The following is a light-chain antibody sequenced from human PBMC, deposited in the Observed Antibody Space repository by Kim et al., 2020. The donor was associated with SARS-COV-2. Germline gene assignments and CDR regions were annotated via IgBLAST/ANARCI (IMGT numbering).Light chain of an antibody. J-gene: IGLJ3*02. V-gene: IGLV5-39*01. CDR1: SGIHVDIYN. Sequence: FTCTLRSGIHVDIYNIFWYQQKPGILPRYLLRYKSDSNKEQGSGVPSRFSGSKDASTNAGLLLISGLQSEDEADYYCAIWYSNTWVFGGGTQLTVL. CDR2: YKSDSNK. CDR3: AIWYSNTWV.